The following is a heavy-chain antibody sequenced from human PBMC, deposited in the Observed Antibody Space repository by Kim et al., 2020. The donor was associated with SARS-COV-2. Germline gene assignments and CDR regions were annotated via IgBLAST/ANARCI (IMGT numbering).Heavy chain of an antibody. CDR2: IYHSETT. V-gene: IGHV4-39*01. Sequence: SETLSLTCVVSGDSLRSSSHYWVWIRQPPGKGLEWIGSIYHSETTYFNPSLMSRATISVDTSQNQFSLKLTSVTASDTAVYYCARLCLLGAPVWGQGTPVTISS. D-gene: IGHD6-6*01. CDR1: GDSLRSSSHY. J-gene: IGHJ6*02. CDR3: ARLCLLGAPV.